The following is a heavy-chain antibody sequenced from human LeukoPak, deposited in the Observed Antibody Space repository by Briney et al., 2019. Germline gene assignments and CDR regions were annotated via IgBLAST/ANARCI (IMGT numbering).Heavy chain of an antibody. V-gene: IGHV4-31*03. CDR2: INYSGST. Sequence: SQTLSLTCTVSGVSISTGNHYWSWLRQHPGKGLEWIGYINYSGSTYYNPSLKSRVSISVDTTKTQFSLKLNSVTAADTAVYYCARESGISGMGLVNRPLDCWGQGTLVTVSS. J-gene: IGHJ4*02. CDR3: ARESGISGMGLVNRPLDC. D-gene: IGHD1-1*01. CDR1: GVSISTGNHY.